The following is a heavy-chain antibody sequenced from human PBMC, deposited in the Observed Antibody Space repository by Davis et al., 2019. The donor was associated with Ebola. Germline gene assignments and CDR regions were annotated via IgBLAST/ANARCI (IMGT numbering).Heavy chain of an antibody. V-gene: IGHV3-11*06. J-gene: IGHJ6*02. CDR3: ARAHCSSTSCHYYYGMTS. D-gene: IGHD2-2*01. Sequence: GGSLRLSCAASGFTFSDYYMSWIRQAPGKGLEWVSYISSSSSYTNYADSVKGRFTISRDNAKNSLYLQMNSLRAEDTAVYYCARAHCSSTSCHYYYGMTSGAKGPRSPSP. CDR1: GFTFSDYY. CDR2: ISSSSSYT.